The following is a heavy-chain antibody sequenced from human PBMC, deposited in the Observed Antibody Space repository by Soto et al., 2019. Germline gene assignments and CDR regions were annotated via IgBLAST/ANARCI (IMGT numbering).Heavy chain of an antibody. CDR3: ASSVVVAAKGYYYGMDV. D-gene: IGHD2-15*01. Sequence: QVQLVQSGAEVKKPGSSVKVSCKASGGTFSSYAISWVRQAPGQGLEWMGGIIPIFGTANYALKFQGRVTITADESTSTAYMELSSLRSEDTAVYYCASSVVVAAKGYYYGMDVWGQGTTVTVSS. CDR2: IIPIFGTA. CDR1: GGTFSSYA. V-gene: IGHV1-69*01. J-gene: IGHJ6*02.